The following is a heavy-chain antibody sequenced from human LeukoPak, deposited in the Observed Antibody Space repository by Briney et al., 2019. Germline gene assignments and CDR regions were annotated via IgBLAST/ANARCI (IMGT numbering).Heavy chain of an antibody. J-gene: IGHJ3*02. CDR3: ARGRAWIVVVTAIDDAFDI. V-gene: IGHV1-69*05. CDR1: GGTFSSYA. D-gene: IGHD2-21*02. CDR2: IIPIFGTA. Sequence: GASVKVSCTASGGTFSSYAISWVRQAPGQGLEWMGGIIPIFGTANYAQKFQGRVTMTRDTSTSTVYMELSSLRSEDTAVYYCARGRAWIVVVTAIDDAFDIWGQGTMVTVSS.